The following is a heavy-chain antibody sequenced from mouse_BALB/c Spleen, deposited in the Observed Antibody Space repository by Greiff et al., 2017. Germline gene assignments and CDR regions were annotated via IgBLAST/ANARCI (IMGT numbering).Heavy chain of an antibody. CDR3: TRVGTMITTSHFDY. CDR1: GFTFSSYT. J-gene: IGHJ2*01. Sequence: EVKLMESGGGLVKPGGSLKLSCAASGFTFSSYTMSWVRQTPEKRLEWVATISSGGSYTYYPDSVKGRFTISRDNAKNTLYLQMSSLKSEDTAMYYCTRVGTMITTSHFDYWGQGTTLTVSS. D-gene: IGHD2-4*01. V-gene: IGHV5-6-4*01. CDR2: ISSGGSYT.